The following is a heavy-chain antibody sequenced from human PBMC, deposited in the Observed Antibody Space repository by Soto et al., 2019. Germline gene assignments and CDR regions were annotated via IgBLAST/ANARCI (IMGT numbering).Heavy chain of an antibody. V-gene: IGHV4-34*01. J-gene: IGHJ6*02. CDR2: INHSGST. Sequence: PSETLSLTCAVYGGSFSGYYWSWIRQPPGKGLEWIGEINHSGSTNYNPSLKSRVTISVDTSKNQFSLKLSSVTAADTAVYYCARGLNLVLFGPFGKLGMDDWGQGTTVTVSS. CDR3: ARGLNLVLFGPFGKLGMDD. CDR1: GGSFSGYY. D-gene: IGHD3-10*02.